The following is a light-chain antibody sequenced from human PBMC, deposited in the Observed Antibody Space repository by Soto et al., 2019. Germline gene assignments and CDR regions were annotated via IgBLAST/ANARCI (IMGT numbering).Light chain of an antibody. CDR1: SNDVGGYNY. J-gene: IGLJ2*01. V-gene: IGLV2-14*01. CDR2: DVS. Sequence: QSALTQPASVSGSPGQSITISCTGTSNDVGGYNYVSWYQQHPGKAPKLMIYDVSNRPSGVSNRFSASKSGNTASLTISGLQAEDEAAYYCSSYTNRNTLVFGGGTKLTVL. CDR3: SSYTNRNTLV.